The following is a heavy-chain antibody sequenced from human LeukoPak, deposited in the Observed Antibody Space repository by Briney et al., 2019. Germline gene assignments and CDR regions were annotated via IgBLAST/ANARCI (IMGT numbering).Heavy chain of an antibody. CDR3: AKYCTTADCSAMRHFDY. CDR2: ITDSGGSK. Sequence: PGGSLRLSCAASGFTFIIFAIHWVRQAPGKGLEWVSGITDSGGSKYYPDSVKGRFTISRDNSKNTVYLQMNDLRAEDTAVYYCAKYCTTADCSAMRHFDYWGQGALVTVSS. CDR1: GFTFIIFA. J-gene: IGHJ4*02. V-gene: IGHV3-23*01. D-gene: IGHD1-1*01.